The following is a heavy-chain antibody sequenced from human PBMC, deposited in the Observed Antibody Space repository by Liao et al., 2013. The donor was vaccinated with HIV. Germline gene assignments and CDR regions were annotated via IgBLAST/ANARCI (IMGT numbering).Heavy chain of an antibody. CDR1: GDSISSGENF. V-gene: IGHV4-30-4*08. Sequence: QVQLQESGPGLVRPSQTLALTCSVSGDSISSGENFWSWIRQPPGKGLEWIGEISHSGSTNYNPSLKSRVTISVDTSKNQFSLKLSSVTAADTAVYYCARDGSTGAGAAFDIWGQGDNGHRSLQ. CDR3: ARDGSTGAGAAFDI. D-gene: IGHD1-1*01. J-gene: IGHJ3*02. CDR2: ISHSGST.